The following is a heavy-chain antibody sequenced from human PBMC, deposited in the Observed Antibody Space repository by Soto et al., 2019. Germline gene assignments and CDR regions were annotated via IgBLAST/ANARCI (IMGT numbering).Heavy chain of an antibody. J-gene: IGHJ3*02. V-gene: IGHV3-21*01. CDR2: ISSSSSYI. CDR1: GFTFSSYS. Sequence: GGSLRLSCAASGFTFSSYSMNWVRQAPGKGLEWVSSISSSSSYIYYADSVKGRFTISRDNAKNSLYLQMNSLRAEDTAVYYCARTARDYVYDDAFDIWGQGTMVTVSS. D-gene: IGHD4-17*01. CDR3: ARTARDYVYDDAFDI.